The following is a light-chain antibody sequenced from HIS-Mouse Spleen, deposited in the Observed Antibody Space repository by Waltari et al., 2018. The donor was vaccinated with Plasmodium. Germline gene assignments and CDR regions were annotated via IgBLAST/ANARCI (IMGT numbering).Light chain of an antibody. J-gene: IGLJ3*02. CDR2: KDS. CDR1: VLAKKN. CDR3: YSAADNNLV. V-gene: IGLV3-27*01. Sequence: SYELTQPSSVLVSPGQTARITCSGAVLAKKNARWFQQNPGQAPVLVIYKDSERPSGNPERFSGSSSGTTVTLTISGAQVEDEADYYCYSAADNNLVFGGGTKLTVL.